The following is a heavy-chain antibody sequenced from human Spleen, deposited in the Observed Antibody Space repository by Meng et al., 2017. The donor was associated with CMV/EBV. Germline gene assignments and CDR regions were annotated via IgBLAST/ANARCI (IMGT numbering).Heavy chain of an antibody. V-gene: IGHV1-2*02. D-gene: IGHD3-3*01. CDR2: INPKSGGT. Sequence: ASVKVSCKASGYTFTSYGISWVRQAPGQGLEWMGWINPKSGGTNYAQKFQGRVTMTRDTSISTVYMELSRLRSDDTAVYYCARDPRDHYEFWSGYYVDYWGQGTLVTVSS. CDR3: ARDPRDHYEFWSGYYVDY. CDR1: GYTFTSYG. J-gene: IGHJ4*02.